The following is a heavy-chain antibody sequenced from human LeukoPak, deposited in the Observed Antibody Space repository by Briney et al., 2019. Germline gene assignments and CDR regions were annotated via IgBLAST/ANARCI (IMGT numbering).Heavy chain of an antibody. D-gene: IGHD1-26*01. J-gene: IGHJ4*02. CDR2: ISGSGGGT. CDR3: AKAGSIRLDY. Sequence: PGGSLRLSCAASGFTFSSSAMSWVRQAPGKGLEWVSGISGSGGGTYYADSVKGRFIISRDNSKNTLYLQMNSLRAEDTAAYYCAKAGSIRLDYWGQGTLVTVSS. CDR1: GFTFSSSA. V-gene: IGHV3-23*01.